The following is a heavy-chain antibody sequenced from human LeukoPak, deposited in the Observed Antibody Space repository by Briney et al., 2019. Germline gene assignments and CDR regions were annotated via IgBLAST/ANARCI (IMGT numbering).Heavy chain of an antibody. CDR2: ISSSVTI. Sequence: PGGSLRLSCAASGFTLSSYSMNWVRQAPGKGLEWVSHISSSVTIYYADSVKGRFTISRDNAKISVFLQMISLRAEDTAVYYCATDLFNYGSGNAYDIWGQGTMVTVSS. CDR1: GFTLSSYS. V-gene: IGHV3-48*04. J-gene: IGHJ3*02. D-gene: IGHD3-10*01. CDR3: ATDLFNYGSGNAYDI.